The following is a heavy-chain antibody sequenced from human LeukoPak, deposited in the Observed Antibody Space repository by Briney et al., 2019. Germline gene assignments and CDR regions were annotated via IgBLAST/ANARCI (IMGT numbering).Heavy chain of an antibody. CDR1: GGSFSGYY. J-gene: IGHJ4*02. CDR3: ARGGIVVVPAATNFDY. D-gene: IGHD2-2*01. CDR2: INHSGST. V-gene: IGHV4-34*01. Sequence: SETLSLTCAVYGGSFSGYYWSWIRQPPGKGLEWIGEINHSGSTNYNPSLKSRVTISVDTSKNQFSLKLSSVTAADTAVYYCARGGIVVVPAATNFDYWGQGTLVTVSS.